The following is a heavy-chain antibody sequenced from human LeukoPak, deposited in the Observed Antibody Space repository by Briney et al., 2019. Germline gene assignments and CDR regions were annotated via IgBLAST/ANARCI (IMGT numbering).Heavy chain of an antibody. V-gene: IGHV4-59*01. J-gene: IGHJ3*02. CDR3: AREEVPYSYGFGDAFDI. Sequence: SETLSLTCTVSGGSISSYYWSWIRQPPGKGLEWIGYIYYSGSTNYNPPLKSRVTISVDTSKNQFSLKLSSVTAADTAVYYCAREEVPYSYGFGDAFDIWGQGTMVTVSS. CDR1: GGSISSYY. CDR2: IYYSGST. D-gene: IGHD5-18*01.